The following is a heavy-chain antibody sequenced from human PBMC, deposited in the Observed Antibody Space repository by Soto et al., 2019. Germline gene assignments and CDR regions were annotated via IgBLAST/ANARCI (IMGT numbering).Heavy chain of an antibody. D-gene: IGHD3-22*01. V-gene: IGHV3-15*01. CDR1: GFTFCNAW. J-gene: IGHJ5*02. CDR3: TPDPYNSSRNH. Sequence: GGSLRLSCAASGFTFCNAWMSWVRQSPGKGLEWVGRIKSKTDGGTRDYAAPVKGRFTISRDDSKNTLYLQMNSLKTEDTAVYYSTPDPYNSSRNHWGQGTLLTVSS. CDR2: IKSKTDGGTR.